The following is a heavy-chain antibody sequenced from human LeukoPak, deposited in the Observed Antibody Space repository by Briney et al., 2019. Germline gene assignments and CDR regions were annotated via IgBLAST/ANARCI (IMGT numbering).Heavy chain of an antibody. CDR2: IIPIFGTA. D-gene: IGHD3-10*01. CDR1: GGTFSSYA. CDR3: ARDSNYYGSGSYHYYYYMDV. J-gene: IGHJ6*03. Sequence: SVKVSCKASGGTFSSYAISWVRQAPGQGLEWMGGIIPIFGTANYAQKFQGRVTMTRDTSISTAYMELSRLRSDDTAVYYCARDSNYYGSGSYHYYYYMDVWGKGTTVTVSS. V-gene: IGHV1-69*05.